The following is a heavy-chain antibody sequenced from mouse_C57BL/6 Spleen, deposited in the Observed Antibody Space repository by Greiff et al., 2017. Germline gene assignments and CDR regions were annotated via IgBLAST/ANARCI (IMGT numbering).Heavy chain of an antibody. CDR3: ARLLGAIDY. CDR2: IDPSDSYT. V-gene: IGHV1-69*01. J-gene: IGHJ4*01. Sequence: VQLQQPGAELVMPGASVKLSCKASGYTFTSYWMHWVKQRPGQGLEWIGEIDPSDSYTNYNQKFKGKSTLTVDKSSSTAYMQLSSLTSEDSAVYFCARLLGAIDYWGQGTSVTVSS. CDR1: GYTFTSYW. D-gene: IGHD3-3*01.